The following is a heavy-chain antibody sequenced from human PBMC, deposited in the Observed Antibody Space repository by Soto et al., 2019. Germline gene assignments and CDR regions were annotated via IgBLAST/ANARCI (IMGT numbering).Heavy chain of an antibody. D-gene: IGHD1-26*01. J-gene: IGHJ4*02. V-gene: IGHV3-48*02. CDR1: GFIFTSYS. CDR2: IRIDSNHI. Sequence: EVQLVESGGGLVQPGGSLRLSCAASGFIFTSYSMNWVRQAPGKGLEWLSYIRIDSNHIGYADSVRGRFTISSDIAKNSLYLQMNSLRDDDTAVYYCARELSYDFDYWGQGTLVTVSS. CDR3: ARELSYDFDY.